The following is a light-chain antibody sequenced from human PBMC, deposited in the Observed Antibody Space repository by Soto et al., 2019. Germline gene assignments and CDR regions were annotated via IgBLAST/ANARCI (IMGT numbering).Light chain of an antibody. CDR1: QSVSSSY. V-gene: IGKV3-20*01. Sequence: EIVLTQSPGTLSLSPGERATLSCRASQSVSSSYLAWYRQKPGQAPRLLIYVASGRATGIPDRFSGSGSGTDFTLTISRLEPEDFAVYYCQQYGSSPLFTFGPGTKVDIK. CDR3: QQYGSSPLFT. CDR2: VAS. J-gene: IGKJ3*01.